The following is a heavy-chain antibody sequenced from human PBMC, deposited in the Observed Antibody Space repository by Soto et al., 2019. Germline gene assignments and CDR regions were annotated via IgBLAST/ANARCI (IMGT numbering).Heavy chain of an antibody. CDR1: GFTFSDYY. CDR2: ISSSGSTI. D-gene: IGHD3-3*01. J-gene: IGHJ6*03. Sequence: QVQLVESGGGLVKPGGTLRLSCAASGFTFSDYYMSWIRQAPGKGLEWVSYISSSGSTIYYADSVKGRFTISRDNAKNSLYLQMNSLRAEDTAVYYCARSVLRFLEWFPHYYYMDVWGKGTTVTVSS. V-gene: IGHV3-11*01. CDR3: ARSVLRFLEWFPHYYYMDV.